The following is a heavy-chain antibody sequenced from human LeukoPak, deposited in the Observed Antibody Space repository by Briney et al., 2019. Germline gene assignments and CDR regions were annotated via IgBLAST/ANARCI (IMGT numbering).Heavy chain of an antibody. Sequence: GGSLRLSCAASGFTFSSYAMHWVRQAPGKGLEYVSGISSNGGSTHYADSVKGRFTISRDNSKNTLYVQMSSLRDEDTAVYYCVKSGSGFIAYNWFDPWGQGTLVTVSS. CDR1: GFTFSSYA. CDR3: VKSGSGFIAYNWFDP. CDR2: ISSNGGST. D-gene: IGHD6-19*01. J-gene: IGHJ5*02. V-gene: IGHV3-64*05.